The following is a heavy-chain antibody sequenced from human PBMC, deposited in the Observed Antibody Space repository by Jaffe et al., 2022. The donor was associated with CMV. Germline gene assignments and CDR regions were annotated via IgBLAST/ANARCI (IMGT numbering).Heavy chain of an antibody. CDR3: VRHEEGEEAHFEY. Sequence: EVQLVQSGAEVKEPGESLKISCKGSGNSFNTYWIAWVRQMPGKGLEWMGIIYPDDSDTRYSPSFQGQVTISADKSISSAYLQWSSLKASDSAIYYCVRHEEGEEAHFEYWGQGTLVTVSS. CDR1: GNSFNTYW. CDR2: IYPDDSDT. J-gene: IGHJ4*02. D-gene: IGHD2-21*01. V-gene: IGHV5-51*01.